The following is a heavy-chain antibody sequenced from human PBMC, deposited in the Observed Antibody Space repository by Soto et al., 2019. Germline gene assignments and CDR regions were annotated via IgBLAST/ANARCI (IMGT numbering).Heavy chain of an antibody. D-gene: IGHD2-2*01. J-gene: IGHJ6*02. CDR3: AKSRDAYNFYFYYGMDV. V-gene: IGHV3-30*18. Sequence: GGSLRLSCAASGFTFSNYGMHWVRQTPGKGLEWVALILYDGSNKYYGDSVKGRFTISRDNSKNTLYLQVSSLRAEDTAVYYCAKSRDAYNFYFYYGMDVWGQGTPVTVSS. CDR2: ILYDGSNK. CDR1: GFTFSNYG.